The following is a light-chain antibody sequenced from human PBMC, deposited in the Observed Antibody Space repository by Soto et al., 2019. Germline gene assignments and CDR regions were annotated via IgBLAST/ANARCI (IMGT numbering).Light chain of an antibody. J-gene: IGKJ4*01. CDR1: QSISDN. Sequence: DIVMTQSPSILTVSLGERATLSCLASQSISDNLAWYQQRSGQAPRLLIYGASTRATGVPARFSGSGSGTEFTLTISSLQSDDFALYYCQQYKSWPPLTFGGGTKVDIK. V-gene: IGKV3-15*01. CDR2: GAS. CDR3: QQYKSWPPLT.